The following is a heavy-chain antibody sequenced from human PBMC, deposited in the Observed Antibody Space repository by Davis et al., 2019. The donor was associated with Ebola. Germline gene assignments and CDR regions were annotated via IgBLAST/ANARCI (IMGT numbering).Heavy chain of an antibody. V-gene: IGHV1-18*01. CDR3: ARDSHYGDYYYGMDV. Sequence: ASVKVSCKASGYTFTSYGISWVRQAPGQGLEWMGWISAYNGNTNYAQKLQGRVTMTTDTSTSTAYMELRSLRSDDTAVYYCARDSHYGDYYYGMDVWGQGTTVTVSS. CDR1: GYTFTSYG. J-gene: IGHJ6*02. CDR2: ISAYNGNT. D-gene: IGHD4-17*01.